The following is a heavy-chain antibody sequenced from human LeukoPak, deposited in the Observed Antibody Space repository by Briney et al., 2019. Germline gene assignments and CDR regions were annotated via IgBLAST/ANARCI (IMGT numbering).Heavy chain of an antibody. D-gene: IGHD1-14*01. J-gene: IGHJ6*02. CDR3: AKAGSYYYYYGMDV. Sequence: GGSLRLSCAASGFTFTSYAMSWVRQAPGKGLEWVSGISGSGGSTYYADSVKGRFTISRDNSRNTLYLQMSSLRAEDTAVYYCAKAGSYYYYYGMDVWGQGTTVTVSS. V-gene: IGHV3-23*01. CDR2: ISGSGGST. CDR1: GFTFTSYA.